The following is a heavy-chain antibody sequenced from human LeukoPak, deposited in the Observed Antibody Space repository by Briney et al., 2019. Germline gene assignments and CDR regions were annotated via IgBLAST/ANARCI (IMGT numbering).Heavy chain of an antibody. Sequence: GGSLRLSCAASGVTLSTYAMSWARQAPGKGLEWVSGISSSGSGDNTYSAASVKGRLTISRDSSKTTLLLHMNTLRAEDTAIYSCAKDRTVGASYWYFDLWGRGTLVTVSS. CDR3: AKDRTVGASYWYFDL. J-gene: IGHJ2*01. V-gene: IGHV3-23*01. CDR1: GVTLSTYA. CDR2: ISSSGSGDNT. D-gene: IGHD1-26*01.